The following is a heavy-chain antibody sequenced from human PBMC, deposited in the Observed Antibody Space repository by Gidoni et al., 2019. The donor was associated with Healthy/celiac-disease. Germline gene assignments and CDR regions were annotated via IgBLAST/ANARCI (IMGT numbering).Heavy chain of an antibody. CDR2: MSSSGRTI. Sequence: QVLLVESGGGLVKPGGSLRLSCAASGFTFSEYDMSWIRQAPGKGLEWGSDMSSSGRTIYYADSVKGRVTISRDNAKNSLYLQMNSLRAEDTAVYYCARVGSSGYYSIYLDYWGQGTLVTVSS. CDR3: ARVGSSGYYSIYLDY. D-gene: IGHD3-22*01. V-gene: IGHV3-11*01. J-gene: IGHJ4*02. CDR1: GFTFSEYD.